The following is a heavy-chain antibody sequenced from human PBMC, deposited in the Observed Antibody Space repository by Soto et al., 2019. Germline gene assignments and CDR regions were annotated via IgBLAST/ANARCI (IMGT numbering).Heavy chain of an antibody. V-gene: IGHV3-33*06. CDR2: IWYDGSNK. J-gene: IGHJ4*02. D-gene: IGHD2-2*01. CDR1: GFTFSSYG. CDR3: AKDSRYCSSTSCYDDY. Sequence: SLRLSCAASGFTFSSYGMHWVRQAPGKGLEWVAVIWYDGSNKYYADSVKGRFTISRDNSKNTLYLQMNSLRAEDTAVYYCAKDSRYCSSTSCYDDYWGQGTLVTVSS.